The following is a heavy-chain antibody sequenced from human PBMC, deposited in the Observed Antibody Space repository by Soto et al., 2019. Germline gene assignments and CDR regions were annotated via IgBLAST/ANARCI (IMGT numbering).Heavy chain of an antibody. D-gene: IGHD1-26*01. CDR3: AADVGATARAFDY. CDR1: GGTFSTYA. V-gene: IGHV1-69*01. CDR2: VIPIFDTV. J-gene: IGHJ4*02. Sequence: QVQLVQSGAEVKKPGSSVKVSCKASGGTFSTYAISWVRQAPGQGLEWMGGVIPIFDTVNYAQRVQGRVTITADESTTTAYMELSSLGSDDTAVYYCAADVGATARAFDYWGKGTLVTVSS.